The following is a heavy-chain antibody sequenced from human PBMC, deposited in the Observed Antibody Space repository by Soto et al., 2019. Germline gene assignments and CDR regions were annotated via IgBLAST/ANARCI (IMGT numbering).Heavy chain of an antibody. CDR2: ISGSGGST. CDR3: ANPLRGYCSSTSCPIDY. D-gene: IGHD2-2*01. Sequence: GGSLRLSCAASGFTFSSYAMSWVRQAPGKGLEWVSAISGSGGSTYYADSVKGRFTISRDNSKNTLYLQMNSLRAEDTAVYYCANPLRGYCSSTSCPIDYWGQGTLVTVSS. V-gene: IGHV3-23*01. CDR1: GFTFSSYA. J-gene: IGHJ4*02.